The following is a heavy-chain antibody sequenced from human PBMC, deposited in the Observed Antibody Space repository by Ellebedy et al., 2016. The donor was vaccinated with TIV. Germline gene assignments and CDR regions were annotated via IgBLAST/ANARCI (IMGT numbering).Heavy chain of an antibody. CDR1: GFTFSSYV. V-gene: IGHV3-23*01. CDR2: ITGNSGTT. J-gene: IGHJ4*02. Sequence: GESLKISXAGSGFTFSSYVMTWVRQAPEKGLEWVSTITGNSGTTFYSDSVKGRFIISRDNSKNTLFLQMNSLRAEDTALYYCTSPRSGFYPDWGQGTLVTISS. CDR3: TSPRSGFYPD. D-gene: IGHD6-19*01.